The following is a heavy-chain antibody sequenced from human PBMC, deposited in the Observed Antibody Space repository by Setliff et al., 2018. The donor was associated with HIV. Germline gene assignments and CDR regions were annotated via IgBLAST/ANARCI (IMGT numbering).Heavy chain of an antibody. CDR3: ARAHTKLCSGGSCSDY. J-gene: IGHJ4*02. D-gene: IGHD2-15*01. CDR2: INGRSATI. V-gene: IGHV3-48*01. CDR1: GFIFSDYA. Sequence: GSLRLSCAASGFIFSDYAMNWVRQTPGKGLEWVSYINGRSATIYYADSVKGRFTVSRDNAKNSLYLQMDSLRAEDSAVYYCARAHTKLCSGGSCSDYWGQGTLVTVSS.